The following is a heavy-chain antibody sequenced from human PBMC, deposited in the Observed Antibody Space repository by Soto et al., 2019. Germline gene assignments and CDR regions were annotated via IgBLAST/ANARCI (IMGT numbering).Heavy chain of an antibody. CDR2: INPDNGNT. Sequence: ASLKVYCKASGYTFTRYTMNWVCHAPGQRLEWMGWINPDNGNTKSSQKFQDRVIITRDTSASTACMDLSSLRSEDTAVYYCARGIATGQLDPWGQGTLVTVSS. D-gene: IGHD2-15*01. V-gene: IGHV1-3*01. J-gene: IGHJ5*02. CDR3: ARGIATGQLDP. CDR1: GYTFTRYT.